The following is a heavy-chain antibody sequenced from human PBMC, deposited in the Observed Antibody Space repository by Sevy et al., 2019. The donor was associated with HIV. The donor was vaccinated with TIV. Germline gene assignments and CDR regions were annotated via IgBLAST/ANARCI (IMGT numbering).Heavy chain of an antibody. CDR1: GFSLSTSGVG. Sequence: SGPTLVNPTQTLTLTCTFSGFSLSTSGVGVGWIRQPPGKALEWLALIYWNDDKRYSPSLKSRLTITKDTSKNQVVLTMTNMDPVDTATYYCAHVGGSGYYWYYYYGMDVWGQGTTVTVSS. D-gene: IGHD3-22*01. CDR3: AHVGGSGYYWYYYYGMDV. J-gene: IGHJ6*02. V-gene: IGHV2-5*01. CDR2: IYWNDDK.